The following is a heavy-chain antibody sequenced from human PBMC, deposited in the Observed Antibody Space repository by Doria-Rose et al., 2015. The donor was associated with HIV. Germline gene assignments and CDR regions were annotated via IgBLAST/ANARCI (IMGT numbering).Heavy chain of an antibody. CDR1: GGSISSGSYY. CDR2: IYTSGNT. V-gene: IGHV4-61*02. Sequence: QMQLQESGPGLVKPSQTLSLTCTVSGGSISSGSYYWSWIRQPAGKGLEWIGRIYTSGNTKYDPPLKSRITISTDTSKNQFPLTLSSVTAADTAVYYCAREGFSSGSYQVPYFDFWGQGTLVTVSS. D-gene: IGHD6-19*01. J-gene: IGHJ4*02. CDR3: AREGFSSGSYQVPYFDF.